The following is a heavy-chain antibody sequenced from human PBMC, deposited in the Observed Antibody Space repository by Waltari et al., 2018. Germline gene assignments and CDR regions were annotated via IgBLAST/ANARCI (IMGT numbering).Heavy chain of an antibody. CDR1: GFTFSSYA. CDR2: ISGSGGRT. V-gene: IGHV3-23*01. J-gene: IGHJ4*02. Sequence: EVQLLESGGGLVQPGGSLRLSCAASGFTFSSYAMSWVRQAPGKGLEWVSAISGSGGRTYYADSVKVRFTISRDNSKNTLYLQMNSLRAEDTAVYYCAKSSGYSSGWWGYWGQGTLVTVSS. CDR3: AKSSGYSSGWWGY. D-gene: IGHD6-19*01.